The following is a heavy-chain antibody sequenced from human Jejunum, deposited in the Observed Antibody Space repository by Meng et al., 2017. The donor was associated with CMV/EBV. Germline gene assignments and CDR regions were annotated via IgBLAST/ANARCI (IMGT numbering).Heavy chain of an antibody. CDR3: AKGNLLLG. CDR1: GFTVTSYA. J-gene: IGHJ4*02. D-gene: IGHD1-26*01. Sequence: SCEASGFTVTSYAMNWVRQAPGKGLEWVSGISGNGANTFYADSVKGRFTISRDNSKNTLYLQMNSLRAEDTAVYYCAKGNLLLGGGQGTLVTVSS. CDR2: ISGNGANT. V-gene: IGHV3-23*01.